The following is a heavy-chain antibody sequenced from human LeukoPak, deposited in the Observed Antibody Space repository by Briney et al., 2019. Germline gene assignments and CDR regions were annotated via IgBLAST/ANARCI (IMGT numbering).Heavy chain of an antibody. CDR2: ISGSGDST. J-gene: IGHJ4*02. CDR1: GFTFRNYA. V-gene: IGHV3-23*01. CDR3: AKVGSYYNFYYFDY. D-gene: IGHD3-10*01. Sequence: PGGSLRLSCAAYGFTFRNYAMSWVRQAPGKGLEWVSGISGSGDSTYQADSVKGRFTISRDNSKNTLYLQMNSLRAEDTAVYYCAKVGSYYNFYYFDYWGQGILVTVSS.